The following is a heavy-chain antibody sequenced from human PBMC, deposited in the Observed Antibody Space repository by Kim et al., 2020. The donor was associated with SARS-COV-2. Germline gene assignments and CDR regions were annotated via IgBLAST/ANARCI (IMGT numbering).Heavy chain of an antibody. CDR3: AKDGDDVRYFDWIRPVDY. D-gene: IGHD3-9*01. J-gene: IGHJ4*02. V-gene: IGHV3-23*01. Sequence: GRCTISRDNSKNTLYRQMNSLRAEDTAVYYCAKDGDDVRYFDWIRPVDYWGQGTLVTVSS.